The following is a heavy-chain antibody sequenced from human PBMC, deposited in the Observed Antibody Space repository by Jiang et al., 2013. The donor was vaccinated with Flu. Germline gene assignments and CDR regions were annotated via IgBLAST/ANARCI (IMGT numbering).Heavy chain of an antibody. D-gene: IGHD5-24*01. Sequence: SGPGLVKPSETLSLTCTVSGGSISSNNYYCGWIRQPPGKGLEWIGSMEYSGSTYYNPSLKSRVTISVDTSKNQFSLNLSSVTAADTAVYYCARRLKYGNTRVFDYWGQGTLVTVSS. CDR1: GGSISSNNYY. CDR2: MEYSGST. J-gene: IGHJ4*02. V-gene: IGHV4-39*01. CDR3: ARRLKYGNTRVFDY.